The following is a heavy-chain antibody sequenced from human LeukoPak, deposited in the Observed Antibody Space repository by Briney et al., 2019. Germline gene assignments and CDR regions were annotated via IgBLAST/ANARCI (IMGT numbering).Heavy chain of an antibody. V-gene: IGHV3-21*01. Sequence: GGSLRLSCAASGFTFSNYPMNWVRQAPGKGLEGVSAISGSGDPIYYADSVKGRFTISRDNAKNSLYLQMNSLRAEDTAVYYCGRDDRGIGDPWGQGTLVTVSS. CDR2: ISGSGDPI. D-gene: IGHD6-13*01. CDR1: GFTFSNYP. CDR3: GRDDRGIGDP. J-gene: IGHJ5*02.